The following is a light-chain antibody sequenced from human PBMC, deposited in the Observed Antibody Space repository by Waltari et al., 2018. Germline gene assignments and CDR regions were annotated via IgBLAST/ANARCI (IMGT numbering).Light chain of an antibody. Sequence: QSDLTQSASVSGSPGQSITIPCTGTSSDVGAYNLVSWYQQRTGRAPKLILSGVTKRPSGISDRFSGSKSGNTASLTISGLQSEDEADYYCSSYTQSRTRVFGGGTKLTVL. CDR1: SSDVGAYNL. CDR2: GVT. CDR3: SSYTQSRTRV. V-gene: IGLV2-23*02. J-gene: IGLJ3*02.